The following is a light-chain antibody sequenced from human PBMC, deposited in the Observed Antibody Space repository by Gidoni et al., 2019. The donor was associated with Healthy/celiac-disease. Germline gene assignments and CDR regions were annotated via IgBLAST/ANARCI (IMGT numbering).Light chain of an antibody. V-gene: IGKV3-11*01. CDR2: DAA. CDR1: QSVSSS. CDR3: QQRSNWPPLT. J-gene: IGKJ4*02. Sequence: ELVLTQSPATLSLSPGERATLSCRASQSVSSSLAWYQQKTGQAPRLLIYDAANRATGIPARFSGSGSGTDFTLTISSLEPEDFAVYYCQQRSNWPPLTFGGGTKVEIK.